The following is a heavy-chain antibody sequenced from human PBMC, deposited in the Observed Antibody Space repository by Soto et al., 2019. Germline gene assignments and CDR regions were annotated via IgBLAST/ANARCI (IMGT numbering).Heavy chain of an antibody. CDR2: IIPILGIA. D-gene: IGHD3-3*01. J-gene: IGHJ3*02. CDR3: ARDEQSTYYDFWSGSDI. V-gene: IGHV1-69*04. CDR1: GGTFSSYA. Sequence: SVKVSFKASGGTFSSYAISWVRQAPGQGLEWMGRIIPILGIANYAQKFQGRVTITADKSTSTAYMELSSLRSEDTAVYYRARDEQSTYYDFWSGSDIWGQGTMVTVSS.